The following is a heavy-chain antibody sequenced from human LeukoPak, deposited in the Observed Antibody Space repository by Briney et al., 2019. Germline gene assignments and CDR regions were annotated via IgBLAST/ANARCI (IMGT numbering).Heavy chain of an antibody. CDR2: ISDDGTTR. Sequence: GGSLRLSCAASGFTFSSYGMHWVRQAPGKGLEWVAVISDDGTTRYYADSVKGRFTISRDNSKNTLFLEMNSLRAEDTAVYYCAKEGAAGGKMQFCFDYWGQGTLVTVSS. CDR1: GFTFSSYG. V-gene: IGHV3-30*18. D-gene: IGHD6-13*01. J-gene: IGHJ4*02. CDR3: AKEGAAGGKMQFCFDY.